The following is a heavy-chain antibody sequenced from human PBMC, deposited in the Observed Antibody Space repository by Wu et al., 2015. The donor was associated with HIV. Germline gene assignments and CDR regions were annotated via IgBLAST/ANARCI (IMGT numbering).Heavy chain of an antibody. V-gene: IGHV1-18*01. CDR1: GYNFNGFG. CDR3: ARPRFSGNYHLDY. CDR2: ISDYERNI. J-gene: IGHJ4*02. D-gene: IGHD1-26*01. Sequence: QVQLVQSGAEVKKPGASVKVSCKASGYNFNGFGIIWVRQAPGQGLEWMGWISDYERNIHYGQKFRGRLTLTADTVTSTAFMDLRNLRSDDTAIYFCARPRFSGNYHLDYWGQGTLVTVSS.